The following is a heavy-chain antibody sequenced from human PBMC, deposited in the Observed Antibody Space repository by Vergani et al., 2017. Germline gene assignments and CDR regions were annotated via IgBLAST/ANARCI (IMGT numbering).Heavy chain of an antibody. CDR1: GGTFSSYA. CDR3: ARLGDLAGGYYYGMDG. CDR2: FIPIFGTA. Sequence: QVQLVQSGAEVKKPGSSVKVSCKASGGTFSSYAISWVRQAPGQGLEWMGGFIPIFGTANYAQKFQGRVTITADESTSTAYMELSSLRSEATAVYYCARLGDLAGGYYYGMDGWGQGTTVTVSS. V-gene: IGHV1-69*01. J-gene: IGHJ6*02.